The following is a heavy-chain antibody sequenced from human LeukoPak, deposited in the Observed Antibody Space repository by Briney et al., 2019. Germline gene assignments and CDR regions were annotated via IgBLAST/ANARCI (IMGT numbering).Heavy chain of an antibody. CDR3: ARGLPRITMIVVASRAFDI. J-gene: IGHJ3*02. CDR1: GGSISSYY. V-gene: IGHV4-59*01. CDR2: IYYSGST. Sequence: PSETLSLTCTVSGGSISSYYGSWIRQPPGKGVEWIGYIYYSGSTNYNPSLKSRITISVDTCKNEFSLKLSSVTAADTAVYYCARGLPRITMIVVASRAFDICGQGTMVTVSS. D-gene: IGHD3-22*01.